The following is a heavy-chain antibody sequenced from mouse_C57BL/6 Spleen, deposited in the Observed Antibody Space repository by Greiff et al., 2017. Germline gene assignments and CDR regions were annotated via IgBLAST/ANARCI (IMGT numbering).Heavy chain of an antibody. CDR3: ARDYGIDY. J-gene: IGHJ2*01. D-gene: IGHD2-1*01. CDR1: GYAFSSSW. V-gene: IGHV1-82*01. Sequence: VQLQQSGPELVKPGASVKISCKASGYAFSSSWMNWVKQRPGKGLEWIGRIYPGDGDTNYNGKFKGKATLTADKSSSTAYMQRSSLTSEDSAVYFCARDYGIDYWGQGTTLTVSS. CDR2: IYPGDGDT.